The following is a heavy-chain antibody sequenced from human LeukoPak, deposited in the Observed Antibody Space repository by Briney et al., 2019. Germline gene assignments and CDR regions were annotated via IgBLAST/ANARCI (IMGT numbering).Heavy chain of an antibody. CDR1: GGSFSGYY. CDR2: INHSGST. J-gene: IGHJ3*02. CDR3: ARVGSYFIWVNAFDI. V-gene: IGHV4-34*01. Sequence: SETLPLTCAVYGGSFSGYYWSWIRQPPGKGLEWIGEINHSGSTNYNPSLKSRVTISVDTSKNQFSLKLSSVTAADTAVDYCARVGSYFIWVNAFDIWGQGTMVTVSS. D-gene: IGHD3-16*01.